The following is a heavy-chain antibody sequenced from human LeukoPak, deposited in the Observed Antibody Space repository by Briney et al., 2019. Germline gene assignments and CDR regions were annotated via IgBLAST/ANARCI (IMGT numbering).Heavy chain of an antibody. CDR3: ARAPMVVAATPGFYYMDV. Sequence: GASVKVSCKASGYTFTGYYMHWVRQAPGQGLEWMGWINPNSGGTNYAQKFQGRVTMTRDTSISTAYMELSRLRSDDTAVYYCARAPMVVAATPGFYYMDVWGKGTTVTVSS. D-gene: IGHD2-15*01. V-gene: IGHV1-2*02. J-gene: IGHJ6*03. CDR2: INPNSGGT. CDR1: GYTFTGYY.